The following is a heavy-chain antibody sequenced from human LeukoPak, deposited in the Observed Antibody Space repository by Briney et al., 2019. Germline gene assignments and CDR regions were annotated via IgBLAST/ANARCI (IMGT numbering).Heavy chain of an antibody. CDR1: GGSISSGGYY. V-gene: IGHV4-31*03. CDR2: IYYSGST. J-gene: IGHJ4*02. Sequence: SETLSLTCTVSGGSISSGGYYWSWIRQHPGKGLEWIGYIYYSGSTYYNPSLKSRVTISVDTSKNQFSLKLSSVTAADTAVYYCARCPDYGGKGFDYWGQGTLVTVSS. D-gene: IGHD4-23*01. CDR3: ARCPDYGGKGFDY.